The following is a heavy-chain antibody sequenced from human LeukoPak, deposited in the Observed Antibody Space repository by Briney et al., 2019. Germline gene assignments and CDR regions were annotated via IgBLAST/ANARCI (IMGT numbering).Heavy chain of an antibody. CDR3: ARLDSSGYAYFDY. Sequence: PSETLSLTCTVSGGSISGYYWSWIRQPPGKGLEWIGYIYYSGNTNYNPSLKSRLIISVEMSKNQFSLKLSSMTAADTAVYYCARLDSSGYAYFDYWGQGTLVTVSS. D-gene: IGHD3-22*01. V-gene: IGHV4-59*08. CDR1: GGSISGYY. J-gene: IGHJ4*02. CDR2: IYYSGNT.